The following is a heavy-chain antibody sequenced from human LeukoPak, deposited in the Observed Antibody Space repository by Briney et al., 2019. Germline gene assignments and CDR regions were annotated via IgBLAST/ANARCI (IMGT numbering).Heavy chain of an antibody. CDR3: ARDNGGSSPFDY. CDR1: GFTFNNYE. V-gene: IGHV3-48*03. Sequence: PGGSLRLSCAASGFTFNNYEMHWVRQAPGKGLEWVSYISNSDSTIYYADSVKGRFTISRDNAKNSLYLQTTSLRAEDTAVYYCARDNGGSSPFDYWGQGTLVTVSS. D-gene: IGHD4-23*01. CDR2: ISNSDSTI. J-gene: IGHJ4*02.